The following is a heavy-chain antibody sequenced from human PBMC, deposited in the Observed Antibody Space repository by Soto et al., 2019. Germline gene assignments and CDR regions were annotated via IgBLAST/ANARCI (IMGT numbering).Heavy chain of an antibody. CDR1: GFTFSIYS. D-gene: IGHD3-16*01. J-gene: IGHJ6*03. CDR2: ITGSGANT. V-gene: IGHV3-23*01. Sequence: GGSLRLSCAASGFTFSIYSMSWVRQAPGKGLEWVSSITGSGANTYYTDSVKGRFTISRDNSKNTLYLQMNSLRAEDTAVHYCARGDLGNYYYYMDVWGEGTTVTVSS. CDR3: ARGDLGNYYYYMDV.